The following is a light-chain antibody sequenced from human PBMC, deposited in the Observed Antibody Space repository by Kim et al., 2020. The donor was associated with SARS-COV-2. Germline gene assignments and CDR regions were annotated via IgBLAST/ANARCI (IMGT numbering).Light chain of an antibody. CDR1: QSIRSS. J-gene: IGKJ2*01. CDR3: QHHSDWLYT. Sequence: EIVMTQSPGTLSVSPGEGATLSCRASQSIRSSLAWYQQNPGQAPRLLIYSASTRVPGIPARFSGSGSGTEFTLTISSLQSEDFAMYYCQHHSDWLYTFGQGTKLEI. V-gene: IGKV3-15*01. CDR2: SAS.